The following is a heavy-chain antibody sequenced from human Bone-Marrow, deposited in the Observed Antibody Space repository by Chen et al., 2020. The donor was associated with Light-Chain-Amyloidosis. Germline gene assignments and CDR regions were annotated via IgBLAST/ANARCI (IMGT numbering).Heavy chain of an antibody. J-gene: IGHJ5*02. V-gene: IGHV4-39*01. Sequence: QPQLQESGPGLVSPSETLSLTCTVSGAYINSRSYYWGWIRQSPGKGLEWIATMYYGGTTYYNPYLKSRLTLYVDTSKNQFSLKLSSVTAADTAVYYCASGGDWLPTRRNWFDPWGQGTLVTISS. CDR3: ASGGDWLPTRRNWFDP. CDR1: GAYINSRSYY. D-gene: IGHD3-9*01. CDR2: MYYGGTT.